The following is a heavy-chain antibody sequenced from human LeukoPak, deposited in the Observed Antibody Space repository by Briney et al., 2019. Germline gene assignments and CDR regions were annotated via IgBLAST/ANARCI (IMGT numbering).Heavy chain of an antibody. CDR3: AQDLYYYDSSGYYVKYFQH. CDR2: ISGSGGST. Sequence: GGSLRLSCAASGFTFSSYAMNWVRQAPGKGLEWVSSISGSGGSTYYADSVTGRFTIARDNSKSTLYLQMNSLRAEDTAVYYCAQDLYYYDSSGYYVKYFQHWGQGTLVTVSS. J-gene: IGHJ1*01. D-gene: IGHD3-22*01. CDR1: GFTFSSYA. V-gene: IGHV3-23*01.